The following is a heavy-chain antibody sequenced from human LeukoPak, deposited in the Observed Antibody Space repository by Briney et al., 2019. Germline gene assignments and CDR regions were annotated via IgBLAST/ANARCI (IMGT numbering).Heavy chain of an antibody. CDR1: GYSFSSYW. CDR2: IYPGDSET. J-gene: IGHJ4*02. CDR3: ARRIAAAGTFDS. D-gene: IGHD6-13*01. V-gene: IGHV5-51*01. Sequence: ESLKISCKGSGYSFSSYWIAWVRQMPGEGLEWMGIIYPGDSETRYTPSFQGQVTISADRSISTAYLQWSSLKASDTAMYYCARRIAAAGTFDSWGQGTRVTVSS.